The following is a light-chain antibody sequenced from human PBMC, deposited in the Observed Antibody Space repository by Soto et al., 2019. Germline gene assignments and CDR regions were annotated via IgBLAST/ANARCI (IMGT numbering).Light chain of an antibody. CDR2: GAS. V-gene: IGKV1-12*01. CDR1: QSISTL. Sequence: DIQMTQSPPSVSASVGDRVTITCRGSQSISTLLVWYQQKPGEAPKLLIYGASSLQSGVPSRFSGGGSGTDFTLTISSLQPEDFATYYCQQSNRFPLTFGGGTKVEIK. CDR3: QQSNRFPLT. J-gene: IGKJ4*01.